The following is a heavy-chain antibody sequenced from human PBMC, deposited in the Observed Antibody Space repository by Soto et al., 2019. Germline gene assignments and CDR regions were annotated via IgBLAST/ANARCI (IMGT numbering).Heavy chain of an antibody. Sequence: GGSLRLSCAASGFSFSSAWMSWVRQTPEKGLEWVGRIKSKSDGGTTDYAAPVKGQVTISADKSISTAYLQWSSLKASDTAMYYCARQNVLLGGFDYWGQGTQVTVSS. CDR1: GFSFSSAW. D-gene: IGHD3-10*01. V-gene: IGHV3-15*01. CDR2: IKSKSDGGTT. CDR3: ARQNVLLGGFDY. J-gene: IGHJ4*02.